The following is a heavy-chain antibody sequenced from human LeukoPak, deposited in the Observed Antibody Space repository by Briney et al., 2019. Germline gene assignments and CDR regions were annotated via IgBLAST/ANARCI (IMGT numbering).Heavy chain of an antibody. V-gene: IGHV4-34*01. Sequence: SSETLSLTCAVYGGSFSGFYWSWVRQPPGKGLEWIGEINHSESTHYNPSFKSRVTISVDTSRNQFSLKLTSVTAADTAIYYCARGPDSGSHFAWFDPWGQGTLVTVSS. CDR1: GGSFSGFY. J-gene: IGHJ5*02. CDR3: ARGPDSGSHFAWFDP. CDR2: INHSEST. D-gene: IGHD3-10*01.